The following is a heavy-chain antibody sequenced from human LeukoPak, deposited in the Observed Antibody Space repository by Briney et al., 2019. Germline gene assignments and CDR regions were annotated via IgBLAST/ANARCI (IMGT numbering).Heavy chain of an antibody. V-gene: IGHV3-21*04. CDR3: AKAGRYWDFDS. CDR1: GFTFSRYW. Sequence: PGGSLRLSCAASGFTFSRYWMHWVRQAPGKGPEWLSIISSSSSNIYYAGSVKGRFTISRDNAKNSLYLQMNSLRAEDTAVYYCAKAGRYWDFDSWGQGTLVTVSS. D-gene: IGHD1-26*01. J-gene: IGHJ4*02. CDR2: ISSSSSNI.